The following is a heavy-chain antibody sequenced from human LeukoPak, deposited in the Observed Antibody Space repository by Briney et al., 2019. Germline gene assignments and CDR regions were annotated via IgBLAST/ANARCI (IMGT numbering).Heavy chain of an antibody. D-gene: IGHD2-8*01. CDR1: GGSFSGYY. J-gene: IGHJ4*02. CDR2: INHRGCT. V-gene: IGHV4-34*01. Sequence: SETLSLTCAVYGGSFSGYYWSWIRQPPGKGLEWIGEINHRGCTNYNPSLKSRVTISVDTSKNQFSLKLSSVTAADTAVYYCARGPFYCTNGVCYGASPLYFDYWGQGTLVTVSS. CDR3: ARGPFYCTNGVCYGASPLYFDY.